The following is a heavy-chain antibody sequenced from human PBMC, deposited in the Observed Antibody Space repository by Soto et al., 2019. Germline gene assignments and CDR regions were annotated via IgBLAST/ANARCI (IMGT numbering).Heavy chain of an antibody. CDR1: GFTFSSYG. CDR2: ISYDGSNK. J-gene: IGHJ4*02. D-gene: IGHD6-19*01. Sequence: QVQLVESGGGVVQPGRSLRLSCAASGFTFSSYGMHWVRQAPGKGLEWVAVISYDGSNKYYADSVKGRFTISRDNSKNPLYLQMNSLRAEDTAVYYCAKDGYSSGWPFDYWGQGTLVTVSS. CDR3: AKDGYSSGWPFDY. V-gene: IGHV3-30*18.